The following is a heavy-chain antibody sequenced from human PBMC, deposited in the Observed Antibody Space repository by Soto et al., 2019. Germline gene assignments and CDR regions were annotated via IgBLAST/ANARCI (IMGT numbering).Heavy chain of an antibody. V-gene: IGHV4-31*03. J-gene: IGHJ6*02. CDR2: IYYSGST. Sequence: QVQLQESGPGLVKPSQTLSLTCTVSGGSISSGGYYWSWIRQHPGKGLEWIGYIYYSGSTYYNPSLKSRVTTSVDTSKNQFSLKLSSVTAADTAVYYCARDLSFDYDFWSRGRYGMDVWGQGTTVTVSS. D-gene: IGHD3-3*01. CDR1: GGSISSGGYY. CDR3: ARDLSFDYDFWSRGRYGMDV.